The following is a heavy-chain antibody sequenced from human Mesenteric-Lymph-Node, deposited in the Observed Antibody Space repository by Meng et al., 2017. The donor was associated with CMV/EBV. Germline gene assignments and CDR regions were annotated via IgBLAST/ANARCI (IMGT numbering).Heavy chain of an antibody. CDR3: ANGCSSGCYPYSYAMDV. V-gene: IGHV4-38-2*02. Sequence: GSLRLSCSVSGYSITSGYYWGWIRQPPGKGLGWFGNIYHVGSTYYNPSLKSRVTISVDTSKNQFSLTLTSVTAADTAVYYCANGCSSGCYPYSYAMDVWGQGTMVTVSS. D-gene: IGHD2-2*01. CDR2: IYHVGST. CDR1: GYSITSGYY. J-gene: IGHJ6*02.